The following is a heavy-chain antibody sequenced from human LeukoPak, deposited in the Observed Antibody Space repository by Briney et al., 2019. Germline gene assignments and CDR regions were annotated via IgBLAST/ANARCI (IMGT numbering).Heavy chain of an antibody. CDR2: ISSSSSYI. V-gene: IGHV3-21*01. Sequence: PGGSLRLSCAASGFTFSIYGMSWVRQAPGKGLEWVSSISSSSSYIYYADSVKGRFTISRDNAKNSLYLQMNTLRAEDTAVYYCARDEYYYDSSGYSIAEYFQHWGQGTLVTVSS. D-gene: IGHD3-22*01. CDR3: ARDEYYYDSSGYSIAEYFQH. J-gene: IGHJ1*01. CDR1: GFTFSIYG.